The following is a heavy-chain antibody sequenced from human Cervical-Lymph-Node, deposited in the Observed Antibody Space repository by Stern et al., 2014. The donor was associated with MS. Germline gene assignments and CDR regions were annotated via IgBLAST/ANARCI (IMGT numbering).Heavy chain of an antibody. CDR1: GDSISNTNW. CDR2: IYHRGTT. CDR3: ARVNSGYNWFDY. V-gene: IGHV4-4*02. J-gene: IGHJ5*01. D-gene: IGHD5-12*01. Sequence: QLQLQESGPGLVKPSGTLSLTCAVSGDSISNTNWWGWVRQTPGMGLEWIGEIYHRGTTNLSPSLKSRVTMSVDKSKNQFSLELKSVTAADTAIYYCARVNSGYNWFDYWGQGTLVTVSS.